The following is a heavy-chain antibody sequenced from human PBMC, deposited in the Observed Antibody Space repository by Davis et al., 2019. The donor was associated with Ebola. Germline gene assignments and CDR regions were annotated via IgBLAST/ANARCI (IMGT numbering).Heavy chain of an antibody. J-gene: IGHJ5*02. CDR3: ARRGTSSWYAGWFDP. CDR2: IGTMFYRGNT. Sequence: SETLSLTCSVSGGSISRSGHFWGWIRQPPGKGLEWIGSIGTMFYRGNTHYTPSLKSRVSISLDPSKNKFTLKLDSVTAADTAMYYCARRGTSSWYAGWFDPWGQGTLVTVSS. V-gene: IGHV4-39*01. CDR1: GGSISRSGHF. D-gene: IGHD6-13*01.